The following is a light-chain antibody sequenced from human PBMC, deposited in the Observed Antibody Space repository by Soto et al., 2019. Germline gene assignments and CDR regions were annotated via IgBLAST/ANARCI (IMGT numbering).Light chain of an antibody. CDR2: AAS. J-gene: IGKJ5*01. Sequence: DIQLTQSPSFLSASVGDRVTITCRASQDINTYLAWYQQKPGKAPKLLIFAASTLHNGVPSRFSGSGSGTEVTVTITSLQLEDFATYYCQQRKSYPITFGQGTRLEIK. CDR1: QDINTY. CDR3: QQRKSYPIT. V-gene: IGKV1-9*01.